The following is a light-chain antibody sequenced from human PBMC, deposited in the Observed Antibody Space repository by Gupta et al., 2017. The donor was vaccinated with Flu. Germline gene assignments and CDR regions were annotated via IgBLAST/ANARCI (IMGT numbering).Light chain of an antibody. J-gene: IGLJ1*01. V-gene: IGLV3-21*02. CDR1: NFRGIN. CDR3: QIFDFSNKHYV. CDR2: DDA. Sequence: GGHNFRGINVHWFQQKPVRAPVLVVFDDADRPSGIPERFSGSNSGNMATLTISRVEAGDEADYYCQIFDFSNKHYVFGSGTKVTVL.